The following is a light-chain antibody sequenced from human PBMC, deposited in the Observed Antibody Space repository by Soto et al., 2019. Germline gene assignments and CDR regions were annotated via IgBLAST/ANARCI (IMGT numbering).Light chain of an antibody. Sequence: EIVLTQSPASLSVSPGERATPSCRASQRVSSKLAWFQQKPGQAPRLLIYGASTRATGIPARFSGSGSETEFTLTISSLQSEDFAVYYCQQYNAWPRPFGQGTRVEIK. V-gene: IGKV3-15*01. CDR2: GAS. J-gene: IGKJ1*01. CDR1: QRVSSK. CDR3: QQYNAWPRP.